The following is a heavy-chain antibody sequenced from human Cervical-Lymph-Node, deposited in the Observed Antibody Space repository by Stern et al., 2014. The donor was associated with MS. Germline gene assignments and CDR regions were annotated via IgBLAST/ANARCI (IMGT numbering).Heavy chain of an antibody. J-gene: IGHJ5*02. CDR1: GYTFTGNY. V-gene: IGHV1-2*06. CDR3: AKMGDPVTTSFDH. CDR2: INPGRGGT. D-gene: IGHD4-11*01. Sequence: VQLVESGAEVKRPGASVKVSCKASGYTFTGNYMHWVRQAPGQGLEWVGRINPGRGGTNYAQKFQGRVTMTRDTSISTAYMELRRVRSDDTAVYYCAKMGDPVTTSFDHWGQGTLVTVSS.